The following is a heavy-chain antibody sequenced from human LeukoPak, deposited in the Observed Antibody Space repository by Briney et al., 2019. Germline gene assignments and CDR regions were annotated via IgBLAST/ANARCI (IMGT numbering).Heavy chain of an antibody. CDR1: GFTVGYTY. V-gene: IGHV3-53*01. CDR3: ARNPSFTGV. CDR2: LYSDTEK. J-gene: IGHJ4*02. Sequence: GGSPRLSCAAPGFTVGYTYMNLFRQAPGKGLEWVSVLYSDTEKYYADSVKGRFTISRDNSKSTLFLQMNSLRGEDTAVYYCARNPSFTGVWGQGTLVTVSA. D-gene: IGHD2-8*02.